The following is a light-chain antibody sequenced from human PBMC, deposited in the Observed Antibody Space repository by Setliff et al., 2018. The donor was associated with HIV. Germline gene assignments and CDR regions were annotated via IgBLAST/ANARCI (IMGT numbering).Light chain of an antibody. J-gene: IGLJ2*01. CDR3: SSYTSSSTYVV. CDR2: EVN. CDR1: SSDVGGYNY. V-gene: IGLV2-14*01. Sequence: QSALTQPAPVSGPPGQSITISCTGTSSDVGGYNYVSWYQQHPGKAPKLIIYEVNNRPSGVSNRFSGSKSGNTASLTTSRLQAEDEADYYCSSYTSSSTYVVFGGGTKVTVL.